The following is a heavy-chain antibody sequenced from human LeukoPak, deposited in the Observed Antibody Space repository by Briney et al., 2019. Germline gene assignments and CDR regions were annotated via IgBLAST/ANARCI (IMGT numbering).Heavy chain of an antibody. V-gene: IGHV1-46*01. J-gene: IGHJ4*02. CDR1: GYTFTSYY. CDR2: INPSGGST. D-gene: IGHD4-17*01. Sequence: ASVKVSCKASGYTFTSYYMHWVRQAPGQGLEWMGIINPSGGSTSYAQKFQGRVTMTRDTSTSTVYMEPSSLRSEDTAVYYCARDYYGDYEGRYFDYWGQGTLVTVSS. CDR3: ARDYYGDYEGRYFDY.